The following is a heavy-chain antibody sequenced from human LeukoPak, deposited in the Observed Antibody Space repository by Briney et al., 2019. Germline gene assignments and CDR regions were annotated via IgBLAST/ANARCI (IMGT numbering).Heavy chain of an antibody. V-gene: IGHV3-15*01. J-gene: IGHJ6*03. CDR1: GFTFSNAW. Sequence: GGSLRLSCAASGFTFSNAWMRWVRQVPGKGLEWVGRIKSKTDGGTTDYAAPVKGRFTISRDDSKNTLYLQMNRLKTEDTAVYYCTTVKASGWLHYYYYMDVWGKGTTVTVSS. CDR2: IKSKTDGGTT. CDR3: TTVKASGWLHYYYYMDV. D-gene: IGHD6-19*01.